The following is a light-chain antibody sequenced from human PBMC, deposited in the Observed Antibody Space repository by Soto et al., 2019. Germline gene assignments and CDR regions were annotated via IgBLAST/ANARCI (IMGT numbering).Light chain of an antibody. CDR3: QQSYSTPLFT. Sequence: DIPMTQSPSSLSASVGDRVTITCRASQSISSYLNWYQQKPGKAPKLLIYAASSLQSGVPSRISGSGSGTDFTLTISSLQPEDFATYYCQQSYSTPLFTFGPGTKVDIK. CDR1: QSISSY. J-gene: IGKJ3*01. V-gene: IGKV1-39*01. CDR2: AAS.